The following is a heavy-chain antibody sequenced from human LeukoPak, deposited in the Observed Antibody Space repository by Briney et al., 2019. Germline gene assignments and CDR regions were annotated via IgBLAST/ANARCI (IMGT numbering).Heavy chain of an antibody. D-gene: IGHD2-2*01. CDR2: INPKSGGT. CDR1: AYTFTGYY. J-gene: IGHJ4*02. Sequence: GSVKVSCKASAYTFTGYYLHLVRQAPGQGLEWMGWINPKSGGTKYAQNFQGRVTMTRDTSISTAYMELSSLRSDDTAVYYCTRTYQYYFDFWGQGTLVTVSS. V-gene: IGHV1-2*02. CDR3: TRTYQYYFDF.